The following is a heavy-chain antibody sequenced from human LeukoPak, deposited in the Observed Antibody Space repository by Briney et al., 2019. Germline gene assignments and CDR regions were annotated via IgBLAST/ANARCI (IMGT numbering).Heavy chain of an antibody. CDR1: GFTFSSYA. D-gene: IGHD3-22*01. CDR2: ISGSGGST. J-gene: IGHJ4*02. CDR3: ANSPNYYDSSGYYPYFDY. Sequence: PGGSLRLSCTASGFTFSSYAMSWVRQAPGKGLEWVSAISGSGGSTYYADSVKGRFTISRDNSKNTLYLQMNSLRAEDTAVYYCANSPNYYDSSGYYPYFDYWGQGTLVTVSS. V-gene: IGHV3-23*01.